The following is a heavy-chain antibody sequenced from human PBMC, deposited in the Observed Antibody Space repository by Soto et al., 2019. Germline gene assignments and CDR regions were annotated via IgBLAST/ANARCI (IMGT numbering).Heavy chain of an antibody. CDR1: GFTLSDYY. CDR2: TRNRANSYTT. Sequence: GGSLRLSCAASGFTLSDYYMDWVRQAPGKGLEWVGRTRNRANSYTTEYAASVKGRFTISRDDSNNSLYLQMNSLKTEDTAVYYCARGGSTNWRYFDYWGQGTLVTVSS. J-gene: IGHJ4*02. CDR3: ARGGSTNWRYFDY. D-gene: IGHD2-2*01. V-gene: IGHV3-72*01.